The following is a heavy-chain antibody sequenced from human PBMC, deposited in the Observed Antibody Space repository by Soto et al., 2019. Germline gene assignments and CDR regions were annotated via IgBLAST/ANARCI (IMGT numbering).Heavy chain of an antibody. CDR1: GFIFSSYW. CDR2: IKQDGSEK. J-gene: IGHJ4*01. Sequence: GGSLRLSRAASGFIFSSYWMNWVRRAPGKGLEWVANIKQDGSEKYYVDSVKGRFTISRDNAKNSVYLQMNSLRVEDTAVYYCGGGSGWIFGYRGQRILVTLPS. D-gene: IGHD6-19*01. V-gene: IGHV3-7*01. CDR3: GGGSGWIFGY.